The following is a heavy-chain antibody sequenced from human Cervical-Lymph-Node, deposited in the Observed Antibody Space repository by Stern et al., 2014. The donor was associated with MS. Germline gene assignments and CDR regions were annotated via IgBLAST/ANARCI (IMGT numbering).Heavy chain of an antibody. D-gene: IGHD4-11*01. Sequence: QVQLQQSGAEVKKPGASVKGCCKVSGSTLSEFSMNWVRQAPGKGLEWMGNFDPEDGEAIYAQRFQGRVTMTADTSTDTAYMELSSLRSEDTAVYYCATDYNYWGQGTLVTVSS. V-gene: IGHV1-24*01. CDR1: GSTLSEFS. J-gene: IGHJ4*02. CDR2: FDPEDGEA. CDR3: ATDYNY.